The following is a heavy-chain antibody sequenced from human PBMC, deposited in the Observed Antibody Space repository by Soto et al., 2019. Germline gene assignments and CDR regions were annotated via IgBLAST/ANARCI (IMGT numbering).Heavy chain of an antibody. CDR1: GGSLSGYY. CDR3: ARASDPNYYYYMDV. CDR2: INHSGST. J-gene: IGHJ6*03. Sequence: SETLSLTCAVYGGSLSGYYWSWIRQPPGKGLEWIGEINHSGSTNYNPSLKSRVTISVDMSKNQFPLKLSSVTAADTAVYYCARASDPNYYYYMDVWGKGTTVTVSS. D-gene: IGHD6-6*01. V-gene: IGHV4-34*01.